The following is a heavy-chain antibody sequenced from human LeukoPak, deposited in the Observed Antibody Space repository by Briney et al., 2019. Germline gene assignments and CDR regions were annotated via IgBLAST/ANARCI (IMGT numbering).Heavy chain of an antibody. CDR3: ARNRLWLQSDFDY. CDR2: TFYRSKWSN. D-gene: IGHD5-24*01. J-gene: IGHJ4*02. V-gene: IGHV6-1*01. CDR1: GDSVSSNRAA. Sequence: SQTLSLTCAISGDSVSSNRAAWNWIRQPPSRGLEWLGRTFYRSKWSNDYALSVKSRITINADTSKNQFSLQLNSVTPEDTAVYYCARNRLWLQSDFDYWGQGTLVTVSS.